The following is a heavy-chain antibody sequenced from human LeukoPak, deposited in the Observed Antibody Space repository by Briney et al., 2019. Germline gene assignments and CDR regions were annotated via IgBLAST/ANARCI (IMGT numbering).Heavy chain of an antibody. CDR2: IYYSGST. D-gene: IGHD2-21*02. V-gene: IGHV4-39*07. J-gene: IGHJ4*02. CDR3: ARESPPWVVVTPPHFDY. CDR1: GGSISSSSYY. Sequence: SETLSLTCTVSGGSISSSSYYWGWIRQPPGKGLEWIGSIYYSGSTYYNPSLKSRVTISVDTSKNQFSLKLSSVTAADTAVYYCARESPPWVVVTPPHFDYWGQGTLVTVSS.